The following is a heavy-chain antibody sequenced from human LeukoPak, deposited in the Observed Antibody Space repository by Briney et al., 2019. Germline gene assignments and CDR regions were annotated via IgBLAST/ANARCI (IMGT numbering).Heavy chain of an antibody. V-gene: IGHV3-48*04. CDR1: GFTFSSYA. CDR2: ISSSSSYT. J-gene: IGHJ3*02. D-gene: IGHD3-9*01. CDR3: ARDYYDILTGYYGDAFDI. Sequence: QPGGSLRLSCAASGFTFSSYAMSWVRQAPGKGLEWDSYISSSSSYTNYADSVKGRFTISRDNAKNSLYLQMNSLRAEDTAVYYCARDYYDILTGYYGDAFDIWGQGTMVTVSS.